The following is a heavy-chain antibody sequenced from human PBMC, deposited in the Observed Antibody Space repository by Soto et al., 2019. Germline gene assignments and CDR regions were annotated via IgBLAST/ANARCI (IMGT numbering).Heavy chain of an antibody. D-gene: IGHD5-18*01. V-gene: IGHV3-30-3*01. Sequence: QVQLVESGGGVVQPGRSLRLSCAASGFTFSSYAMHWVRQAPGKGLEWVAVISYDGSNKYYADSVKGRFTISRDNSKNTLYLQMNSLRAEDTAVYYCARDLRHSYGYLEVDDCWGQGTLVTVSS. CDR2: ISYDGSNK. CDR3: ARDLRHSYGYLEVDDC. J-gene: IGHJ4*02. CDR1: GFTFSSYA.